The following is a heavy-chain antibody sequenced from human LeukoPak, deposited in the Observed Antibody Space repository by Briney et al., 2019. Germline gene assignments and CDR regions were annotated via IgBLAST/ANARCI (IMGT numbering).Heavy chain of an antibody. V-gene: IGHV3-53*04. CDR3: ARDRSYGDFAWGY. CDR1: GFTVSSNF. Sequence: PGGSLRLSCAASGFTVSSNFMTWVRQAPGKGLEWVSVISSGGTTYYADSVKGRFTISGHISKNTVYLQMNSLRAEDTAVYYCARDRSYGDFAWGYWGQGTLVTVSS. CDR2: ISSGGTT. D-gene: IGHD4-17*01. J-gene: IGHJ4*02.